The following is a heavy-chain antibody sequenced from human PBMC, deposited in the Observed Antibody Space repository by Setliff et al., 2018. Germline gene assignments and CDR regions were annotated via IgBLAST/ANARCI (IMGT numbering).Heavy chain of an antibody. CDR3: ARAQWELLRFEY. CDR1: GYSISSSNW. D-gene: IGHD1-26*01. Sequence: PSETLSLTCAVSGYSISSSNWWGWIRQPPGKGLEWLGNIYHSSTNYYNPSLKSRVSISVDTARNQISLTLKSLTAADTAVYYCARAQWELLRFEYWGQGTLVTVSS. J-gene: IGHJ4*02. V-gene: IGHV4-28*03. CDR2: IYHSSTN.